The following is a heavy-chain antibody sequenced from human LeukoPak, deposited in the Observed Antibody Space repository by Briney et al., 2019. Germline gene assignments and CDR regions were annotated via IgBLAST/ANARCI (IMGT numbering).Heavy chain of an antibody. V-gene: IGHV3-33*06. CDR2: IWYDGSRT. D-gene: IGHD3-10*01. Sequence: GGPLRLSFAASGFTLSSIAIQWFRQAPAKGRGGVALIWYDGSRTNYVDSVMGRFTISRDSSKNTLYLQMDNLRVEDTAVYFCAKDLSYGSLWFDPWGQGTLVTVSS. J-gene: IGHJ5*02. CDR3: AKDLSYGSLWFDP. CDR1: GFTLSSIA.